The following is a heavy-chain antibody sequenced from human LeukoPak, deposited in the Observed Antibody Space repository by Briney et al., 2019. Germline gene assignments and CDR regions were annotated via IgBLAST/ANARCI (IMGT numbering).Heavy chain of an antibody. D-gene: IGHD2-2*02. Sequence: GASLQISCQGSGYSFTSYWIGWVRQMPGKGLEWMGIIYPGDSDTRYSPSFQGQVTISADKSISTAYLQWSSLKASDTAMYYCARTPLGYCSSTSCYMFSNWGQGTLVTVSS. CDR2: IYPGDSDT. CDR3: ARTPLGYCSSTSCYMFSN. J-gene: IGHJ4*02. V-gene: IGHV5-51*01. CDR1: GYSFTSYW.